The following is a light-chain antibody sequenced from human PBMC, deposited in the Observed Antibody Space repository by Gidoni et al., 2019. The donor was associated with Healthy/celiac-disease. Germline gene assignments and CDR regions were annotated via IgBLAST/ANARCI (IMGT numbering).Light chain of an antibody. CDR1: QSVSSY. V-gene: IGKV3-11*01. CDR2: DAS. J-gene: IGKJ3*01. CDR3: QQRSNWPPGP. Sequence: EIVLTKSPATLSLSPGERATPSCRASQSVSSYLAWYQQKPGQAPRLRIYDASNRATGIPARYSGSGSGTDFTLTISSLEPEDFAVYYCQQRSNWPPGPFGPGTKVDIK.